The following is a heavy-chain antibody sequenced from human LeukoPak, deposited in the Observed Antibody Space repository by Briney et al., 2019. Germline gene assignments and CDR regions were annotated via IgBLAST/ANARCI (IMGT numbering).Heavy chain of an antibody. CDR2: INWNSGNI. J-gene: IGHJ6*02. CDR1: GFTFDDSI. CDR3: AKGGHPTRYYYGMDV. V-gene: IGHV3-9*01. Sequence: GGSLRLSCAGAGFTFDDSIMHWVRQAPGKGLEWVSTINWNSGNIGYADSVKGRFTISRDNAKNSLFLQMNSLRTEDTALYYCAKGGHPTRYYYGMDVWGQGTTVTVSS. D-gene: IGHD2-15*01.